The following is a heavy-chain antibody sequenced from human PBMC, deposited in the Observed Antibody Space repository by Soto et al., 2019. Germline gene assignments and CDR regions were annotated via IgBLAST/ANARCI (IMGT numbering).Heavy chain of an antibody. Sequence: GGSLRLSCAASGFTFSSYGMHWVRQAPGKGLEWVAVIWYDGSNKYYADSVKGRFTISRDNSKNTLYLQMNSLRAEDTAEYYCARATGYCSGGSCYVDAFDIWGQGTMVTVSS. CDR3: ARATGYCSGGSCYVDAFDI. V-gene: IGHV3-33*01. CDR2: IWYDGSNK. D-gene: IGHD2-15*01. CDR1: GFTFSSYG. J-gene: IGHJ3*02.